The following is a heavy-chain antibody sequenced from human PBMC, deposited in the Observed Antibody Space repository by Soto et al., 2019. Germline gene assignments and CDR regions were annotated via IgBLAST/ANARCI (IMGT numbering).Heavy chain of an antibody. CDR3: ARGGSLNWYFDL. J-gene: IGHJ2*01. CDR1: GFTFSSYW. Sequence: EVQLVESGGGLVQPGGSLRLSCAASGFTFSSYWMHWVRQAPGKGLVWVSRSNSDGSSTSYADSVKGRFTISRDNAKNRLYLQMNSLRAEDTDVYYWARGGSLNWYFDLWGRGTLVTVSS. CDR2: SNSDGSST. V-gene: IGHV3-74*01. D-gene: IGHD1-26*01.